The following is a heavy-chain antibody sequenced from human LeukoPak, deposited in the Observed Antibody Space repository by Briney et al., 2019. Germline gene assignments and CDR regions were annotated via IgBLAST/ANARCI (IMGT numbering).Heavy chain of an antibody. CDR1: GGSISSYY. J-gene: IGHJ5*02. CDR2: IYTSGST. V-gene: IGHV4-4*09. CDR3: AREETSGSYYTRPNGWFDP. Sequence: SETLSLTCTVSGGSISSYYWSWIRQPPGKGLEWIGYIYTSGSTNYNPSLKSRVTISVDTSKNQFSLKLSSVTAADTAVYYCAREETSGSYYTRPNGWFDPWGQGTLVTVSS. D-gene: IGHD1-26*01.